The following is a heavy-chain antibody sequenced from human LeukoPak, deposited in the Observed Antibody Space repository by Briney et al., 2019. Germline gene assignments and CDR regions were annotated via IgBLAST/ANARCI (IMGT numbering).Heavy chain of an antibody. D-gene: IGHD3-22*01. CDR1: GFTFSSYW. CDR2: INSDGSST. V-gene: IGHV3-74*01. Sequence: GGSLRLSCAASGFTFSSYWMHWVRQAPGKGLVWVSRINSDGSSTSYADPVKGRFTISRDNSKNTLYLQMNSLRAEDTAVYYCARDYYDSSGPVPGAFDIWGQGTMVTVSS. J-gene: IGHJ3*02. CDR3: ARDYYDSSGPVPGAFDI.